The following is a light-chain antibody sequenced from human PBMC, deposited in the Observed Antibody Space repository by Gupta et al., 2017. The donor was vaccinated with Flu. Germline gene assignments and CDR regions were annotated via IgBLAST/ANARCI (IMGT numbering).Light chain of an antibody. Sequence: SSELTQDPAVSVALGQTVRITCQGDSLRSYYASWYQQKPGPAPVLVIYGKNNRPSGIPDRFSGSSSGNTASLTITGAQAEDEADYYCNSRDSSGNLLVFGGGTKLTVL. CDR2: GKN. J-gene: IGLJ3*02. CDR1: SLRSYY. V-gene: IGLV3-19*01. CDR3: NSRDSSGNLLV.